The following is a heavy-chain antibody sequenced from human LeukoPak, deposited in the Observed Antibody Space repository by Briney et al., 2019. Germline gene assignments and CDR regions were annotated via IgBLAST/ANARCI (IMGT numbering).Heavy chain of an antibody. V-gene: IGHV3-48*03. CDR1: GFSFSDYE. D-gene: IGHD6-19*01. J-gene: IGHJ4*02. CDR3: SKLAVASADS. CDR2: ISPNGGTK. Sequence: AGSLRLSCAASGFSFSDYEMNWVRQSPAKGLEWVSNISPNGGTKYYAGSVKGRFTISRDNAKNSLYLQMNSLRAEDTGVYFCSKLAVASADSWGQGTLVTVSS.